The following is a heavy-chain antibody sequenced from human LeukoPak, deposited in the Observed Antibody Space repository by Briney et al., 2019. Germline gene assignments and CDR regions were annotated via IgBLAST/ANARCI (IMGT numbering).Heavy chain of an antibody. J-gene: IGHJ4*02. CDR3: ARVRRSYGYVGGAYYFDY. Sequence: SETLSLTCTVSGGSISSYYWSWIRQPPGKGLEWIGYIYYSGSTNYNPSLKSRVTISVDTSKNQFSLKLSSVTAADTAVYYCARVRRSYGYVGGAYYFDYWGQGTLVTVSS. CDR2: IYYSGST. CDR1: GGSISSYY. D-gene: IGHD5-18*01. V-gene: IGHV4-59*12.